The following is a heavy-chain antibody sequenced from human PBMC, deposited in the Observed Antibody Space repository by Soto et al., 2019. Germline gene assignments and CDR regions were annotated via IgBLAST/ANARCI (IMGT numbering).Heavy chain of an antibody. J-gene: IGHJ6*02. D-gene: IGHD1-26*01. CDR2: IIPIFGTA. CDR3: ARVGVLVGATTYYYYCMDV. CDR1: GGTFSSYA. Sequence: QVQLVQSGAEVKKPGSSVKVSCKASGGTFSSYAISWVRQAPGQGLEWMGGIIPIFGTANYAQKFQGRVTITADEYTSAAYMELSSLRSEDTAVYYCARVGVLVGATTYYYYCMDVWGQGTTVTVSS. V-gene: IGHV1-69*01.